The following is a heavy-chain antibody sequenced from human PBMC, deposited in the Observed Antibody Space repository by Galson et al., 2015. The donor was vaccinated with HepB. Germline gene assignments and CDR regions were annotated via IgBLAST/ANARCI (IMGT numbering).Heavy chain of an antibody. CDR3: AKSRYYYDSSGYAAFDY. CDR1: EFTFSSYA. CDR2: ISGGGGGA. D-gene: IGHD3-22*01. Sequence: SLRLSCAASEFTFSSYAMNWVRQTPGKGLEWVSGISGGGGGAYYADSVKGRFTISRDNSKHTLYLQIDSLRAEDTAIYYCAKSRYYYDSSGYAAFDYWGQGTLVTVSS. J-gene: IGHJ4*02. V-gene: IGHV3-23*01.